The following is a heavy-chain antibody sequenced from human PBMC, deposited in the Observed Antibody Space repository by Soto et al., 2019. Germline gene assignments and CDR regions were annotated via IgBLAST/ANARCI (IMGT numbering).Heavy chain of an antibody. CDR3: ARSMYSTSAQLYYGMDV. V-gene: IGHV4-38-2*01. Sequence: SETLSLTCAVSGYSIRSGYFWGWIRQPPGKGLEWIGSMYHSGITYYNLSLKSRCTISVDTSKNHLSLKLSSSTAADTAVYYCARSMYSTSAQLYYGMDVWGQGTTVTVSS. D-gene: IGHD6-6*01. J-gene: IGHJ6*02. CDR2: MYHSGIT. CDR1: GYSIRSGYF.